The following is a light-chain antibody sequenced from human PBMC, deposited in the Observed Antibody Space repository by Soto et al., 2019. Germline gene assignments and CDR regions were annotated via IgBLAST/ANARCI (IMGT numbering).Light chain of an antibody. V-gene: IGKV3-15*01. CDR2: GAS. CDR3: QEYNTWPWT. Sequence: ETLMTQSPATLSVSPGERATLSCRASQSVNNNLAWYQQKLGQAPRVLIYGASTRATGIPARFTGSGSGTEFILTITSLQSEDSAVYYCQEYNTWPWTFDQGTKVEFK. CDR1: QSVNNN. J-gene: IGKJ1*01.